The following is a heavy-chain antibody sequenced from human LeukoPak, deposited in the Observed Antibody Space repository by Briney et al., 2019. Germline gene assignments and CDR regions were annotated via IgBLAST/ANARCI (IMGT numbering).Heavy chain of an antibody. J-gene: IGHJ4*02. CDR3: SLERFCSGGSCLMY. D-gene: IGHD2-15*01. CDR1: GFTFTNAW. V-gene: IGHV3-15*01. Sequence: GGSLRLSCAASGFTFTNAWMSWVRQAPGKGLEWIGRITGGTTDYAAPVKGRFTISRGDSKNTLYLQMNSLKTEDTAVYYCSLERFCSGGSCLMYWGQGTLVTVSS. CDR2: ITGGTT.